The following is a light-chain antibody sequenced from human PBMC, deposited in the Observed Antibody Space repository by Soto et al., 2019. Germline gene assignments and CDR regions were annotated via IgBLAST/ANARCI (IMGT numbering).Light chain of an antibody. CDR1: QRITSNF. J-gene: IGKJ2*01. CDR2: GAS. CDR3: QQYGRSPFT. Sequence: EIVLTQSPATLSVSPGERATLSCRASQRITSNFLAWFQQKAGLAPRLLIYGASTRASGVPDRFSGGGSGTDFVLTISRLEPEDFAVYYCQQYGRSPFTFGQGTKLQIK. V-gene: IGKV3-20*01.